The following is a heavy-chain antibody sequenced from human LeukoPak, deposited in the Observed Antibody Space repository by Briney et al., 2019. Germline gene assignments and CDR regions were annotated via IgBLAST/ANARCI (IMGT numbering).Heavy chain of an antibody. V-gene: IGHV3-30-3*01. CDR1: GFTFSSYA. D-gene: IGHD2-21*02. Sequence: GGSLGLSCAASGFTFSSYAMRWVRQAPGKGLEWVAVISYDGSNKYYADSVKGRFTISRDNSKNTLYLQMNSLRAEDMAVYYCARGYCGGDCYGDWGQGTLVTVSS. CDR3: ARGYCGGDCYGD. J-gene: IGHJ1*01. CDR2: ISYDGSNK.